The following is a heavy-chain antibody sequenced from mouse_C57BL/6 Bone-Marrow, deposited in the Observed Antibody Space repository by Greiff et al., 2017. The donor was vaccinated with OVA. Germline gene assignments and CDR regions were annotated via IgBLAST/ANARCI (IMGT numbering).Heavy chain of an antibody. CDR3: ARSEGPIYYYGSSYCFDY. D-gene: IGHD1-1*01. J-gene: IGHJ2*01. CDR1: GYTFTSYW. CDR2: IYPSDSET. Sequence: QVQLQQPGAELVRPGSSVKLSCKASGYTFTSYWMDWVKQRPGQGLEWIGNIYPSDSETHYNQKFKDKATLTVDKSSSTAYMQLSSLTSEDSAVYYCARSEGPIYYYGSSYCFDYWGQGTTLTVSS. V-gene: IGHV1-61*01.